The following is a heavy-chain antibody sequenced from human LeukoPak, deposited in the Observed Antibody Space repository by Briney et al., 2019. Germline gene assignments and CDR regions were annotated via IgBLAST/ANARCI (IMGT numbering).Heavy chain of an antibody. D-gene: IGHD3-10*01. J-gene: IGHJ4*02. V-gene: IGHV1-2*02. CDR2: INRNSGGT. CDR1: GYTFTGYD. CDR3: ARANYYRSGSYPDY. Sequence: ASVKVSCKASGYTFTGYDVHWVRQAPGQGLEWMGWINRNSGGTKYAQKFQGRVTMTRDTSINTAYMELRSLRSDDTAVYYCARANYYRSGSYPDYWGQGTLVTVSS.